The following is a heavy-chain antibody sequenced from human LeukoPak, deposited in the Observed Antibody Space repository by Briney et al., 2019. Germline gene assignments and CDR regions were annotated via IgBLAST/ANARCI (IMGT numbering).Heavy chain of an antibody. CDR3: ARGSYCSSTSCSRWFDP. Sequence: ASVKVSCKASGYTFTSYYMHWVRQAPGQGLEWMGIINPSGGSTSYAQKFQGRVTMTRDTSTSTVYMELSSLRSEDTAVYYCARGSYCSSTSCSRWFDPWGQGTLVTVSS. V-gene: IGHV1-46*01. CDR1: GYTFTSYY. CDR2: INPSGGST. D-gene: IGHD2-2*01. J-gene: IGHJ5*02.